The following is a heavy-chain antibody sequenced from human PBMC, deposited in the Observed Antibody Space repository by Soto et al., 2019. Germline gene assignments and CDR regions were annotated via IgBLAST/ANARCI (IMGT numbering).Heavy chain of an antibody. CDR2: FDPEDGVT. CDR1: GFTLTRLS. Sequence: QVHLVQSGAEVKKPGASVKVSCKVSGFTLTRLSVHWVRQAPGKGLEWMGGFDPEDGVTIYAQKFQVRVTMTEDTATDTVYRELTSLRSEDTAMYYCAVGPPRQSSGLIDSWGQGTLLTVSS. J-gene: IGHJ4*02. D-gene: IGHD3-22*01. CDR3: AVGPPRQSSGLIDS. V-gene: IGHV1-24*01.